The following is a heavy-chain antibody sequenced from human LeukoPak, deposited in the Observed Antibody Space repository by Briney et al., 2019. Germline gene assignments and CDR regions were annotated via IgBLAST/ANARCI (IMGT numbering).Heavy chain of an antibody. CDR2: INPNSGGT. CDR1: GXTFTGYY. J-gene: IGHJ6*03. V-gene: IGHV1-2*02. CDR3: EXXXXRXXYYYYYMDV. Sequence: AXGXTFTGYYMHWVRQAPGQGLEWMGWINPNSGGTNYAQKFQGRVTMTRDTSISTAYMELSRLRSEDTAVYYCEXXXXRXXYYYYYMDVWGKGTTVTVSS.